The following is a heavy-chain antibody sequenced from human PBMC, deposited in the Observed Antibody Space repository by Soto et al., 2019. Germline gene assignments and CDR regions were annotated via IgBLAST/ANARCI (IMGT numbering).Heavy chain of an antibody. CDR2: ISAYNGDT. V-gene: IGHV1-18*01. J-gene: IGHJ3*02. Sequence: QVQLVQSGAEVKKPGASVTVSCKTSGYTFSNHDLSWVRQAPGQGLEWMGLISAYNGDTKYTQKIQGRVTMTKDTSTTTAYMELRSLRSDDTAVYYCARGVDTSGYSVSDAFDIWGQGTMVTVSS. CDR3: ARGVDTSGYSVSDAFDI. CDR1: GYTFSNHD. D-gene: IGHD3-22*01.